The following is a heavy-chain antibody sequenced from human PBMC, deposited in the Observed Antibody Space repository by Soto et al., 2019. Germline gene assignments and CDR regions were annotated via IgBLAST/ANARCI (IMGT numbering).Heavy chain of an antibody. D-gene: IGHD6-19*01. CDR3: ARAVAVPADFDY. CDR2: INAGNGNT. Sequence: QVQLVQSGAEEKKPGASVKVSCKASGYTFTSYAMHWVRQAPGQRREWMGWINAGNGNTKYSQKFQGRVTITRDPSASTAYMELSSLRSEDTAVYYCARAVAVPADFDYWGQGTLVTVSS. CDR1: GYTFTSYA. V-gene: IGHV1-3*05. J-gene: IGHJ4*02.